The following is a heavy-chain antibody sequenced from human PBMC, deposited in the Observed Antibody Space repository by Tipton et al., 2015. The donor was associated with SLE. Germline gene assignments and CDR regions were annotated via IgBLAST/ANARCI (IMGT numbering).Heavy chain of an antibody. D-gene: IGHD1-7*01. V-gene: IGHV3-48*04. CDR1: GFTFSSYS. J-gene: IGHJ4*02. CDR2: ISSSSSTI. CDR3: AREAHWNYGFFDY. Sequence: GSLRLSCAASGFTFSSYSMNWVRQAPGKGLEWVSYISSSSSTIYYADSVKGRFTISRDNAKNSLYLQMNSLRAEDTAVYYCAREAHWNYGFFDYWGQGTLVTVSS.